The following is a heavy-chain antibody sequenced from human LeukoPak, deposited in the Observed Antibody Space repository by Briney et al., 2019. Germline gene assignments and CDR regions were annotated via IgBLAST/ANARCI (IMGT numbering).Heavy chain of an antibody. Sequence: GRSLRLSCAASGFTFSSYGMHWVRQAPGKGLEWVAVISYDGSNKYYTDSVKGRFTISRDNSKNTLYLQMNSLRAEDTAVYYCAKDSPLTNWGQGTLVTVSS. J-gene: IGHJ4*02. CDR1: GFTFSSYG. CDR2: ISYDGSNK. CDR3: AKDSPLTN. D-gene: IGHD3-3*01. V-gene: IGHV3-30*18.